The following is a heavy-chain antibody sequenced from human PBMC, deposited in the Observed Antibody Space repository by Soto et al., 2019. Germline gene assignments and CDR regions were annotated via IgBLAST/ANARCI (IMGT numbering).Heavy chain of an antibody. CDR3: ASSNIAAAGFYYYGMDV. CDR1: GGSISGYY. V-gene: IGHV4-59*01. J-gene: IGHJ6*02. D-gene: IGHD6-13*01. CDR2: IYYSGST. Sequence: SETLSVTCTVSGGSISGYYWSWIRQHPGKGLEWIGYIYYSGSTNYNPSLKSRVTISVDTSKNQFSLKLSSVTAADTAVYYCASSNIAAAGFYYYGMDVWGRGTTVTVSS.